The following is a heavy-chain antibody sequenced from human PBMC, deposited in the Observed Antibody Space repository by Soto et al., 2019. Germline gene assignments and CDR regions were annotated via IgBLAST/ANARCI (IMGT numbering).Heavy chain of an antibody. CDR3: ARGPGGFGDFSLDY. J-gene: IGHJ4*02. V-gene: IGHV4-4*07. Sequence: SETLSLTCTVSGGSIRSYYWSWIRQPAGKGLEWIGHVYFGGSTNYSPSLKSRVTMSIDTSKNQFSMKMSSVTAADTAVYYCARGPGGFGDFSLDYWGQGTLVTVSS. D-gene: IGHD3-10*01. CDR1: GGSIRSYY. CDR2: VYFGGST.